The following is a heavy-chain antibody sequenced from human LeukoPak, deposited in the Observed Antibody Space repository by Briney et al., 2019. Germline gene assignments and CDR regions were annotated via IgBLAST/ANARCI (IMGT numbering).Heavy chain of an antibody. Sequence: SETLSLTCTVSGGSISSYYWTWIRQSAGKGLEWIGRIHISGSTNYNPSLKSRVTMSVDTSKNQFSLKVSSVTVADTGVYYCARAPEFSSGWLLDCWGQGSLVTVSS. V-gene: IGHV4-4*07. CDR3: ARAPEFSSGWLLDC. J-gene: IGHJ4*02. CDR1: GGSISSYY. D-gene: IGHD6-19*01. CDR2: IHISGST.